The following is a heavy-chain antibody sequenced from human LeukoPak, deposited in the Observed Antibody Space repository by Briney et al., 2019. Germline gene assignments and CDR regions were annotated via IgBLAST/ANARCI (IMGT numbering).Heavy chain of an antibody. Sequence: SETLSLTCTVSGGSISSDSYYWAWIRQPPGKGLEWIGSIYYSGSTYYNPSLKSRVTISVDTSKNQFSLKLSSVTAADTAVYYCARPSRDDSSGYYFPYWGQGTLVTVSS. CDR1: GGSISSDSYY. V-gene: IGHV4-39*01. D-gene: IGHD3-22*01. CDR3: ARPSRDDSSGYYFPY. J-gene: IGHJ4*02. CDR2: IYYSGST.